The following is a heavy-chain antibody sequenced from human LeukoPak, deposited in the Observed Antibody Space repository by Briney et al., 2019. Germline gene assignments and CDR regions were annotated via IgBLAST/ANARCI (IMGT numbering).Heavy chain of an antibody. D-gene: IGHD6-13*01. J-gene: IGHJ5*02. Sequence: GRSLRLSCAASGFTFSDYGMQWVRQAPGKGLEWVAFISTDGSDKDYADSVKGRFTLSRDNSKNTLYLQMNSLRVEDTAVYYCAKDGTSSWFGEATWGQGTLVTVSS. CDR2: ISTDGSDK. V-gene: IGHV3-30*18. CDR1: GFTFSDYG. CDR3: AKDGTSSWFGEAT.